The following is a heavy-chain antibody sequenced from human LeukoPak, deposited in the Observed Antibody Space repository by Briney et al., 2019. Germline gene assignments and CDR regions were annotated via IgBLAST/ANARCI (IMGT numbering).Heavy chain of an antibody. D-gene: IGHD2/OR15-2a*01. Sequence: GGSLRLSCAASEFTFSSYAMSWVRQAPGKGLEWVSAISGSGGSTYYADSVKGRFTIFRDNAKNSLYLQMNSLRAEDTAVYYCARSDSTTDAFDIWGQGTMVTVSS. J-gene: IGHJ3*02. CDR1: EFTFSSYA. V-gene: IGHV3-23*01. CDR2: ISGSGGST. CDR3: ARSDSTTDAFDI.